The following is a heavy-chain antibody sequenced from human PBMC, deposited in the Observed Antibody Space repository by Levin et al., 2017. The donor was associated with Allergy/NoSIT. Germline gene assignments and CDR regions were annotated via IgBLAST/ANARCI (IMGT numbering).Heavy chain of an antibody. D-gene: IGHD4-17*01. V-gene: IGHV4-38-2*01. CDR2: IYHSGST. Sequence: SETLSLTCAVSGYSISSGYYWGWIRQPPGKGLEWIGSIYHSGSTYYNPSLKSRVTISVDTSKNQFSLKLSSVTAADTAVYYCWILSGDYNLDYWGQG. J-gene: IGHJ4*02. CDR3: WILSGDYNLDY. CDR1: GYSISSGYY.